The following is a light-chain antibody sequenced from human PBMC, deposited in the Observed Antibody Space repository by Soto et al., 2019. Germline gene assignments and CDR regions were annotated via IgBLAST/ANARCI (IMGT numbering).Light chain of an antibody. V-gene: IGKV3-15*01. CDR1: QSVSNN. J-gene: IGKJ4*01. CDR3: QQYNEWPLT. CDR2: FAS. Sequence: EIVMTQSPATLSVSPVERATLSCRASQSVSNNLAWYQQKPGQAPRVLIYFASTRATGIPARFSGSGSGTEFTLTISRLQSEDFAVYYCQQYNEWPLTFGGGTKVET.